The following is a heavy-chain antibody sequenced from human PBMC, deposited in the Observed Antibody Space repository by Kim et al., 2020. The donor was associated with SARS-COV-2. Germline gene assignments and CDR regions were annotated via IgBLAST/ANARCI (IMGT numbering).Heavy chain of an antibody. J-gene: IGHJ4*02. D-gene: IGHD3-10*01. V-gene: IGHV3-23*01. Sequence: GGSLRLSCAASGFTFSNYAMSWVRQAPGKGLEWVSLIIGGAVVTNYADSVKGRFTISRDNSRNTLFLQMDSLTAADTAVYYCARGRADGPGSGFHDWGQGTLVTVSS. CDR3: ARGRADGPGSGFHD. CDR1: GFTFSNYA. CDR2: IIGGAVVT.